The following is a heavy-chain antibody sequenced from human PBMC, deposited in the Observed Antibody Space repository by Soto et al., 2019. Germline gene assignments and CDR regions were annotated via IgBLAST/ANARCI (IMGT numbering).Heavy chain of an antibody. CDR1: GYTFTSYG. D-gene: IGHD4-17*01. CDR3: ARDIYGDYLAAVQPRFDY. CDR2: ISAYNGNT. V-gene: IGHV1-18*01. Sequence: GASVKVSCKASGYTFTSYGISWVRQAPGQGLEWMGWISAYNGNTNYAQKLQGRVTMTTDTSTSTAYMELRSLRSDDTAVYYCARDIYGDYLAAVQPRFDYWGQGTLVTVSS. J-gene: IGHJ4*02.